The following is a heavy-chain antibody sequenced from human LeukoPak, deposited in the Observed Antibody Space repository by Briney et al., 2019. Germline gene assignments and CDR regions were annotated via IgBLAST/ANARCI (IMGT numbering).Heavy chain of an antibody. D-gene: IGHD4-11*01. CDR2: INPSGGST. J-gene: IGHJ6*03. CDR1: GYTFTSYY. V-gene: IGHV1-46*01. Sequence: ASVKVSCKASGYTFTSYYMHWVRQAPGQGLEWMGIINPSGGSTSYAQKFQGRVTMTRDMSTSTVYMELSSLRSEDTAVYYCARVTMYSNSWRYYMDVWGKGTTVTVSS. CDR3: ARVTMYSNSWRYYMDV.